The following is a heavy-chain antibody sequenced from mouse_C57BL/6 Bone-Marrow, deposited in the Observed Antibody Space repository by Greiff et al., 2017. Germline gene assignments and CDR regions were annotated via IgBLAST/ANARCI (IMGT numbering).Heavy chain of an antibody. CDR3: AKQYYGEGYFDY. CDR2: ISYSGST. D-gene: IGHD1-1*01. CDR1: GYSITSDY. J-gene: IGHJ2*01. Sequence: DVMLVESGPGLAKPSQTLSLTCSVTGYSITSDYWNWIRKFPGNKLEYMGYISYSGSTYYNPSLKSRISITRDTSKNQYYLQLNSVTTEDTATYYCAKQYYGEGYFDYWGQGTTLTGSS. V-gene: IGHV3-8*01.